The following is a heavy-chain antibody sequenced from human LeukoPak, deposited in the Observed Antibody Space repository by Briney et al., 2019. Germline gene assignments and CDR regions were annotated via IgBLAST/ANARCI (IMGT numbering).Heavy chain of an antibody. CDR3: ARAADGSSGRFDY. D-gene: IGHD6-19*01. CDR1: GFTFSSYE. Sequence: PGGSLRLSCAASGFTFSSYEMNWVRQAPGKGLEWVSYISSSGSTIYYADSVKGRFTISRHNSQNTLYLQMNSLKSEDTAVYYCARAADGSSGRFDYWGQGTLVTVSS. J-gene: IGHJ4*02. V-gene: IGHV3-48*03. CDR2: ISSSGSTI.